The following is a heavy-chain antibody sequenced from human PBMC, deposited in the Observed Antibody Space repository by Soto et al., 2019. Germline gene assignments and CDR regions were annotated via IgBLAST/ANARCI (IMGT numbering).Heavy chain of an antibody. CDR1: GFTFSNAW. D-gene: IGHD3-22*01. CDR3: ARSLSDDYYDSSGYYPHAGWFDP. CDR2: IKSKTDGGTT. V-gene: IGHV3-15*01. J-gene: IGHJ5*02. Sequence: EVQLVESGGGLVKPGGSLRLSCAASGFTFSNAWMSWVRQAPGKGLEWVGRIKSKTDGGTTDYAAPVKGRFTISRDDSKNTLYLQMNSLRAEDTAVYYCARSLSDDYYDSSGYYPHAGWFDPWGQGTLVTVSS.